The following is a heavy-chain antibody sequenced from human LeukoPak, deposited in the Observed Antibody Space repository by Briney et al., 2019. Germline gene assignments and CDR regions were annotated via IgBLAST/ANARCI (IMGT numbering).Heavy chain of an antibody. D-gene: IGHD4-17*01. V-gene: IGHV3-30*18. CDR2: ISYDGSNK. CDR1: GFTFSSYG. CDR3: AKSGRNGAKGPFDY. Sequence: GGSLRLSCAAPGFTFSSYGMHWVRQAPGKGLEWVAVISYDGSNKYYADSVKGRFTISRDNSKNTLYLQMNSLRAEDTAVYYCAKSGRNGAKGPFDYWGQGTLVTVSS. J-gene: IGHJ4*02.